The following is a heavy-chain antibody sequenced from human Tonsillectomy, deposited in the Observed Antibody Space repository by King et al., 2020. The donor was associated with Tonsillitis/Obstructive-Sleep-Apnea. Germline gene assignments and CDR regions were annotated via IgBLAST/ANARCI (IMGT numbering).Heavy chain of an antibody. Sequence: VQLVESGGGLVQPGGSLRLSCAASGFTFSSYAMSWVRQAPGKGLEWVSAISGSGGSTYYADPVKGRFTISRDNSKNTLYLQMNSLRAEDTAVYYCAKDRDSGYDSTNYYYYYMDVWGKGTTVTVSS. CDR3: AKDRDSGYDSTNYYYYYMDV. D-gene: IGHD5-12*01. V-gene: IGHV3-23*04. CDR1: GFTFSSYA. CDR2: ISGSGGST. J-gene: IGHJ6*03.